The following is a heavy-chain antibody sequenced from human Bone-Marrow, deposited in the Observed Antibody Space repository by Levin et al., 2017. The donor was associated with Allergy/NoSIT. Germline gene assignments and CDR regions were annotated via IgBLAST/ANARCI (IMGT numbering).Heavy chain of an antibody. CDR1: GFPFSVSY. J-gene: IGHJ4*02. Sequence: LSLTCAASGFPFSVSYMHWVRQAPGKGLEWVAIISEDGSKKYYADSVKGRFATSRDNSRNTLYLQMNSLRTEDTAVYYCAKDRSNSWTVDFWGQGTLVTVSS. CDR2: ISEDGSKK. V-gene: IGHV3-30*09. CDR3: AKDRSNSWTVDF. D-gene: IGHD3/OR15-3a*01.